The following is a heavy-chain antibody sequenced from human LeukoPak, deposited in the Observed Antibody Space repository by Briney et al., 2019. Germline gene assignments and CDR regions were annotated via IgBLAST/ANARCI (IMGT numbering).Heavy chain of an antibody. CDR3: ARGGVGPTASPIHNWFDP. CDR2: ISDSNGNT. CDR1: VCTHRNYV. D-gene: IGHD1-26*01. V-gene: IGHV1-18*01. J-gene: IGHJ5*02. Sequence: GASLNDAFQPSVCTHRNYVITSLRQTPGQALAWMGWISDSNGNTSYAQKLQARVTMTTDTSTSTAYMEMRSLRSDDRAVYYCARGGVGPTASPIHNWFDPWGQGTLVTVSS.